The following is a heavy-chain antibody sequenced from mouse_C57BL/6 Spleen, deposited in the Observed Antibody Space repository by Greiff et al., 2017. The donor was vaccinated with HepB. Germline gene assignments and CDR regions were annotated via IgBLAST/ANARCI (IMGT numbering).Heavy chain of an antibody. CDR1: GFTFSSYG. CDR3: ARHDWDAWFAY. D-gene: IGHD4-1*01. V-gene: IGHV5-6*01. Sequence: EVKVVESGGDLVKPGGSLKLSCAASGFTFSSYGMSWVRQTPDKRLEWVATISSGGSYTYYPDSVKGRFTISRDNAKNTLYLQMSSLKSEDTAMYYCARHDWDAWFAYWGQGTLVTVSA. J-gene: IGHJ3*01. CDR2: ISSGGSYT.